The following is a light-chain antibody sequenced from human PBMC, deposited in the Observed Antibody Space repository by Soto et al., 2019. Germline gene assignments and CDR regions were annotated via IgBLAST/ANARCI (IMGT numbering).Light chain of an antibody. CDR1: QSISSY. Sequence: DIPMSQSPSSLSASVGDRVTITCRASQSISSYLNWYQQKPGKAPKLLIYAASSLQSGVPSRFSGSGSGTDFTLTISSLQPEDFATYYCQQSYSTLPITSGQGTRLEIK. CDR3: QQSYSTLPIT. CDR2: AAS. J-gene: IGKJ5*01. V-gene: IGKV1-39*01.